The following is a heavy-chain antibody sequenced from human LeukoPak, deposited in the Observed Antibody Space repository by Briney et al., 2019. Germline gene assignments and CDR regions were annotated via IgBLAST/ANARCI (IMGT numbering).Heavy chain of an antibody. CDR3: ARAYSSSSTHYGMDV. D-gene: IGHD6-6*01. V-gene: IGHV3-21*04. Sequence: PGGSLRLSCAASGFTFSSYSMNWVRQAPGKGLEWVSSISSSSSYIYYADSVKGRFTISRDNAKNSLYLQMNSPRSDDTAVYYCARAYSSSSTHYGMDVWGQRTTVTVSS. CDR2: ISSSSSYI. J-gene: IGHJ6*02. CDR1: GFTFSSYS.